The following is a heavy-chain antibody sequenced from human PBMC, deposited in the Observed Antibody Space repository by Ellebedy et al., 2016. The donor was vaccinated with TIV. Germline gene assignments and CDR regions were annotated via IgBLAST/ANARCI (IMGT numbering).Heavy chain of an antibody. J-gene: IGHJ4*02. Sequence: LSLTCAASGFTFSSYAMNWVRQAPGKGLEWVSGLSDSGGSTHYADSVKGRFTISRDNSKNTLYLHMNSLRAEDTAVYYCASGYSGGWYGIDQWGQGTLVTVSS. D-gene: IGHD6-19*01. CDR2: LSDSGGST. CDR1: GFTFSSYA. V-gene: IGHV3-23*01. CDR3: ASGYSGGWYGIDQ.